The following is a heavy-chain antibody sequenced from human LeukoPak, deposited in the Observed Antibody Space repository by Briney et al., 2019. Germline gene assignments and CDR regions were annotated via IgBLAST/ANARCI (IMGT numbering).Heavy chain of an antibody. V-gene: IGHV3-23*01. D-gene: IGHD7-27*01. CDR2: IRVTDNT. CDR1: GFTFSNYA. Sequence: PGGSLRLSCAASGFTFSNYAMNRVRQAPGKGLEWVSGIRVTDNTYYADSVKGRFTISRDNSENTLYLQMSGLRAEDTAVYYCAKGTGDMGYYFDYWGQGTLVTVSS. CDR3: AKGTGDMGYYFDY. J-gene: IGHJ4*02.